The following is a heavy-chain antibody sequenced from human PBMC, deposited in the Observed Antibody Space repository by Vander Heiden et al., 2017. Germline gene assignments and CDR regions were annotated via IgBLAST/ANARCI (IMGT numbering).Heavy chain of an antibody. CDR2: TYDGGNT. D-gene: IGHD6-6*01. CDR3: ARFVLIAARGKLRRVFDP. Sequence: QMQLQESVPGQAKAPEAQSHSCDVSGGSIGTYFQSWTQQCTAKGPEWIGYTYDGGNTNYNPSLKSRVTISADTSKNQFSLKLTSVTAADTAVYYCARFVLIAARGKLRRVFDPWGQGTLVTVSS. CDR1: GGSIGTYF. V-gene: IGHV4-59*13. J-gene: IGHJ5*02.